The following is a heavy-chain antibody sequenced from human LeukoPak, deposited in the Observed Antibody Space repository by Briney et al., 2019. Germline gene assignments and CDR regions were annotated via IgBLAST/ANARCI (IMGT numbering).Heavy chain of an antibody. J-gene: IGHJ3*02. Sequence: GESLRLSCAASGFTFSSYGMHWVRQAPGKGLEWVAVISYDGSNKYYADSVKGRFTISRDNSKNTLYLQMNSLRAEDTAVYYCAKDLSDYDILTGLADPHAFDIWGQGTMVTVSS. CDR2: ISYDGSNK. CDR1: GFTFSSYG. CDR3: AKDLSDYDILTGLADPHAFDI. D-gene: IGHD3-9*01. V-gene: IGHV3-30*18.